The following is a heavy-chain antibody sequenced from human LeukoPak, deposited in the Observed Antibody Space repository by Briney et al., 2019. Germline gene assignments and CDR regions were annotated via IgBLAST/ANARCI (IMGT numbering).Heavy chain of an antibody. D-gene: IGHD6-19*01. V-gene: IGHV4-31*03. CDR1: GGSISSGGYY. Sequence: SQTLSLTCTVSGGSISSGGYYWSWIRRHPGKGPEWIGYIYYSGSTYYNPSLKSRVTISVDTSKNQFSLKLSSVTAADTAVYYCARVLAGYFDYWGQGTLVTVSS. J-gene: IGHJ4*02. CDR3: ARVLAGYFDY. CDR2: IYYSGST.